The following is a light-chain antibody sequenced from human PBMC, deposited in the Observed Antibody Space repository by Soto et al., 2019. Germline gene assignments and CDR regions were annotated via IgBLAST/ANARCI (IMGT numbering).Light chain of an antibody. J-gene: IGLJ1*01. V-gene: IGLV1-47*01. CDR1: TSNIGSNN. Sequence: QSVLTQPPSASGTPGQRVTIPCSGSTSNIGSNNVYSYQQFPGTAPKLLIYTNNQRPSGVPDRFSGYKSGTSASLAISGLRSEDEADYYCAAWDDSLSGNVFGSGSKVAVL. CDR2: TNN. CDR3: AAWDDSLSGNV.